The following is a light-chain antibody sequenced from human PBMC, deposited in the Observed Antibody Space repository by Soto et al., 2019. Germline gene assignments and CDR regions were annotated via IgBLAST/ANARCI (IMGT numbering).Light chain of an antibody. V-gene: IGKV1-12*02. CDR1: QDVARW. CDR2: GAS. Sequence: IQMTQSPSSVSASVGDRVTITCRASQDVARWLAWYQQKPGKAPKLLIYGASSLQSGVPSRFSGSGSGTDFTLTISSLQPDDFATYYCHQAHSFPYTFGLGTKLEIK. J-gene: IGKJ2*01. CDR3: HQAHSFPYT.